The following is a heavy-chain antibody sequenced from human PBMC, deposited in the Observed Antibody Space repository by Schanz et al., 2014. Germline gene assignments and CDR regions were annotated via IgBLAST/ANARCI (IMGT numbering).Heavy chain of an antibody. CDR1: GFTFSDHY. Sequence: EVQLVESGGGLVQPGGSLRLSCAASGFTFSDHYMEWVRQAPGKGLEWVGRSKNKAARYTTEYAASVRGRFTISRDDSKNSLYLQMTSLKTEETAVYYCARENLNWEAFDIWGQGTVVTVSS. D-gene: IGHD7-27*01. V-gene: IGHV3-72*01. CDR3: ARENLNWEAFDI. J-gene: IGHJ3*02. CDR2: SKNKAARYTT.